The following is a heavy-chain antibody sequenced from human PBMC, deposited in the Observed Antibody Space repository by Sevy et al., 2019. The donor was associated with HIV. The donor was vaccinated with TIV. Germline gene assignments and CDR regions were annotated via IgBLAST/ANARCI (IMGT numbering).Heavy chain of an antibody. CDR3: AREGYSSSWYRDKYYFDY. J-gene: IGHJ4*02. D-gene: IGHD6-13*01. CDR2: IKQDGSEK. Sequence: GGSLRLSCAASGFTFSSYWMSWVRQAPGKGLEWVANIKQDGSEKYYVDSVKGRFTISRDNAKNSLYLQMNSLRAEDTAVYYYAREGYSSSWYRDKYYFDYWGQGTLVTVSS. CDR1: GFTFSSYW. V-gene: IGHV3-7*01.